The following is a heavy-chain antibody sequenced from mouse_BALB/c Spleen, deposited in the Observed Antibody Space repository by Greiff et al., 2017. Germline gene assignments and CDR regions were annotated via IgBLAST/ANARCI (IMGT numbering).Heavy chain of an antibody. CDR3: ARAPYGSNAMDY. V-gene: IGHV3-2*02. CDR2: ISYSGST. J-gene: IGHJ4*01. CDR1: GYSITSDYA. Sequence: EVKLLESGPGLVKPSQSLSLTCTVTGYSITSDYAWNWIRQFPGNKLEWMGYISYSGSTSYNPSLKSRISITRDTSKNQFFLQLNSVTTEDTATYYCARAPYGSNAMDYWGQGTSVTVSS. D-gene: IGHD1-1*01.